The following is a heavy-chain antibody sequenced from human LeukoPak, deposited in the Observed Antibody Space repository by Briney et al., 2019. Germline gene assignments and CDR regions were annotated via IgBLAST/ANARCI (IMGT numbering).Heavy chain of an antibody. CDR2: IGGSNGIT. CDR3: ADSNTQLWFGFDY. D-gene: IGHD5-18*01. J-gene: IGHJ4*02. V-gene: IGHV3-23*01. CDR1: RFTFNSYA. Sequence: GSLRLSCAASRFTFNSYAMSWVRQAPGKGLEWVSVIGGSNGITFYVGSVKGRFTISRDNSKNTLYLQMNSLRAEDTAVYYCADSNTQLWFGFDYWGQGTLVTVSS.